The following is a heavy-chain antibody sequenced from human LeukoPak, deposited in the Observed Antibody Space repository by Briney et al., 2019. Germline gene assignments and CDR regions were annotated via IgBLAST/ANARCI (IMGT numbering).Heavy chain of an antibody. CDR3: AKARYCSGGSCDTIDY. V-gene: IGHV3-43*02. J-gene: IGHJ4*02. D-gene: IGHD2-15*01. CDR2: ISGDGGST. Sequence: PGGSLRLSCAASGFTFDDYAMHWVRQAPGKGLEWVSLISGDGGSTYYADSLKGRFTISRDNSKNSLYLQMNSLRTEDTALYYCAKARYCSGGSCDTIDYWGQGTLVTVSS. CDR1: GFTFDDYA.